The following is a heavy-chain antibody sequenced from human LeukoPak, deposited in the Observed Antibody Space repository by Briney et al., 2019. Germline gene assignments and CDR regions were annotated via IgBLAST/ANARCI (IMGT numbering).Heavy chain of an antibody. V-gene: IGHV3-48*01. CDR2: ISSSSSTI. CDR1: GFTFRSYS. J-gene: IGHJ6*04. Sequence: PGGSLRLSCAASGFTFRSYSMNWVRQAPGKGLEWVSYISSSSSTIYYADSVKGRFTISRDNAKNSLYLQMNSLRAEDTAVYYCARYTATVVWGKGTTVTVSS. CDR3: ARYTATVV. D-gene: IGHD5-18*01.